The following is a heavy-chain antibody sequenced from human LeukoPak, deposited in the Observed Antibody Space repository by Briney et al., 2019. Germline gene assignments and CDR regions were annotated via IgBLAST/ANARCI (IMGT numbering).Heavy chain of an antibody. V-gene: IGHV4-59*01. CDR3: AGSRDGYSDY. D-gene: IGHD5-24*01. CDR1: GGSISSYY. CDR2: IYYSGST. Sequence: SETLSLTCTVSGGSISSYYWSWIRQPPGKGLEWIGYIYYSGSTNYNPSLKSRVTMSVDTSKTQFSLKLTSVTAADTAVYYSAGSRDGYSDYWGQGTLVTVSS. J-gene: IGHJ4*02.